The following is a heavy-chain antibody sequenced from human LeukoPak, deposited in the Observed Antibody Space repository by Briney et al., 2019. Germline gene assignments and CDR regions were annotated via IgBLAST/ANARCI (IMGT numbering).Heavy chain of an antibody. CDR2: IRPNTGAT. Sequence: ASVKVSCMASGYTFTGHYMHWVRQAPGQGLEWMGWIRPNTGATNYEHKFQGRVTMTRDTSISTAYMELTGLTSDDTAVYYCARDSITTGYYYYMDVWGKGTMVTVS. CDR3: ARDSITTGYYYYMDV. D-gene: IGHD4-11*01. J-gene: IGHJ6*03. CDR1: GYTFTGHY. V-gene: IGHV1-2*07.